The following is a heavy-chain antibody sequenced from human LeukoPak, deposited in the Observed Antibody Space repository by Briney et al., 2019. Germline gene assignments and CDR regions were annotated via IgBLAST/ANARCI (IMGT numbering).Heavy chain of an antibody. J-gene: IGHJ3*02. CDR1: GFTFSSYS. D-gene: IGHD3-10*01. V-gene: IGHV3-21*01. CDR3: ARVWFGELSGAFDI. Sequence: PGGSLILSWAASGFTFSSYSMNWVRQAQGMGLEWFSSISSSSSYIYYADSVKGQFTISRDNAKNSLYLQMNSLRAEDTAVYYCARVWFGELSGAFDIWGQGTMVTVSS. CDR2: ISSSSSYI.